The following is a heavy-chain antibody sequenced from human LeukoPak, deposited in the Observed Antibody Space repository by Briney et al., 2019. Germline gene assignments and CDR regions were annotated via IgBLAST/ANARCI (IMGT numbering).Heavy chain of an antibody. CDR3: AKDLYWNYDSAPVFFDY. Sequence: GGTLRLSCAASGFTFSSYGMSWVRQAPGKGLEWVSAISGSGATTYYADSVKGRFTISRDNSKSTLYLQMSSLRVEDTAVYYCAKDLYWNYDSAPVFFDYWGQGTLVTVSS. V-gene: IGHV3-23*01. CDR1: GFTFSSYG. CDR2: ISGSGATT. J-gene: IGHJ4*02. D-gene: IGHD1-7*01.